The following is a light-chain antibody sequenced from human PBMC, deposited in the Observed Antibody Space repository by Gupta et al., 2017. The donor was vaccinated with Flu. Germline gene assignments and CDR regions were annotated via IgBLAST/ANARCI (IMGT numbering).Light chain of an antibody. CDR2: AAS. Sequence: PSSVSASVGDTVTITCRASQGISAWLAWHQHKPGKAPKLPMSAASSSESAVRTRFSGSGSGSAFTLSIIRLQPEDFATYYCRRTYTFPRTFGQGTKVEIK. CDR3: RRTYTFPRT. CDR1: QGISAW. J-gene: IGKJ1*01. V-gene: IGKV1-12*01.